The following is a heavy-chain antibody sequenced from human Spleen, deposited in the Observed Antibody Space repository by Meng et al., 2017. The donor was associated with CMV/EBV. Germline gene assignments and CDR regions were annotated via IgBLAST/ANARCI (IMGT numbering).Heavy chain of an antibody. V-gene: IGHV1-18*01. CDR2: ISPYNGNT. Sequence: SCKTSGYSFTSYGISWVRQAPGQGLEWMGRISPYNGNTNYPQKFKGRVILTTETSTTTAYMELRSLRSDDTAVYYCARDRSIWFDPWGQGTLVTVSS. D-gene: IGHD1-26*01. CDR1: GYSFTSYG. J-gene: IGHJ5*02. CDR3: ARDRSIWFDP.